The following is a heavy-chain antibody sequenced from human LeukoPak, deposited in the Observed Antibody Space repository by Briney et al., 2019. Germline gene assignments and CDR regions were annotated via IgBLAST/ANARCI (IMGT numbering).Heavy chain of an antibody. V-gene: IGHV3-23*01. J-gene: IGHJ6*02. D-gene: IGHD1-26*01. CDR2: ISGSAGAGT. CDR1: GFTFSSYA. Sequence: AGSLRLSCAGSGFTFSSYAMGWVRQAPGKGLEWVSTISGSAGAGTYYADSVKGRFTVTRDNSSHTLYLPKNRLRGEDTAVYYCVKDRGGSPFYGMDVWGQGTTVTVSS. CDR3: VKDRGGSPFYGMDV.